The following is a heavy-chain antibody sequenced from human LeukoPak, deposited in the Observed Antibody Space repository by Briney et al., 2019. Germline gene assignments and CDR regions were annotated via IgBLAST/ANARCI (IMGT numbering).Heavy chain of an antibody. CDR1: GYSISSGYY. D-gene: IGHD6-19*01. Sequence: SETLSLTCTVSGYSISSGYYWGWIRQPPGKGLEWIGSIYHSGSTYYNPSLKSRVTISVDTSKNQFSLKLSSVTAADTAVYYCARLYGSGWYGYYYYGMDVWGQGTTVTVSS. J-gene: IGHJ6*02. V-gene: IGHV4-38-2*02. CDR2: IYHSGST. CDR3: ARLYGSGWYGYYYYGMDV.